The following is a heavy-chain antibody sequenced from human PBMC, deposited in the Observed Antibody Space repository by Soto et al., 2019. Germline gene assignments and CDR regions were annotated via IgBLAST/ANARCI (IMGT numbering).Heavy chain of an antibody. J-gene: IGHJ5*02. V-gene: IGHV5-51*01. D-gene: IGHD6-13*01. CDR1: GYSSPSYW. Sequence: GESLKISCQASGYSSPSYWIAWVRQMPGKGLEWMGIIYPGDSDTRYSPSFQGQVTISADKSINTAYLQWSSLKASDTAMYYCATRLSGSTWTLSSGQGTLVTVSS. CDR3: ATRLSGSTWTLS. CDR2: IYPGDSDT.